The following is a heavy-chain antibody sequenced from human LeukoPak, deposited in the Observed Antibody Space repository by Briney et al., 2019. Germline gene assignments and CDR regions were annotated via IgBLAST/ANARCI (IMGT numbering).Heavy chain of an antibody. Sequence: ASVRVSCKTSGYTFSNYGIGWVRQAPGQGLEWMGWISGYNGDTNYAQNVQGRVTMTIDTSTTTAYMELSNLRSDDTAIYYCARDRHPTVRGWFDPWGQGTLVTVSS. D-gene: IGHD3-10*01. CDR3: ARDRHPTVRGWFDP. CDR1: GYTFSNYG. J-gene: IGHJ5*02. V-gene: IGHV1-18*01. CDR2: ISGYNGDT.